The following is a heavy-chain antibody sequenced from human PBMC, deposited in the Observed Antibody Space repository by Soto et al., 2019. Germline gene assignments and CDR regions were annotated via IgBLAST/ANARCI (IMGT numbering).Heavy chain of an antibody. Sequence: VQMVESGGGVVQPGKSLRLSCETSGFTFKFYGMHWVRQAPGKGLECVAVISHDGNTHYYADSVKGRFTISRDNSKNTLYLLMNSLRLDDSSTYYCAKDRGGDCPDNSCDFGADYWGQGALVTVSS. CDR2: ISHDGNTH. J-gene: IGHJ4*02. CDR1: GFTFKFYG. D-gene: IGHD2-2*01. V-gene: IGHV3-30*18. CDR3: AKDRGGDCPDNSCDFGADY.